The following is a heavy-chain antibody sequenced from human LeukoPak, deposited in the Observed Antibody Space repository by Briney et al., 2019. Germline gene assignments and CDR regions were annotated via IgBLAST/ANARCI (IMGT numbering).Heavy chain of an antibody. D-gene: IGHD3-10*01. CDR1: GGSISSYY. V-gene: IGHV4-4*07. CDR2: IYTSGST. CDR3: ARAPTMVRGPNYYYYYMDV. Sequence: SETLSLTCTVSGGSISSYYWSWIQQPAGKGLEWIGRIYTSGSTNYNPSLKSRVTISVDKSKNQFSLKLSSVTAADTAVYYCARAPTMVRGPNYYYYYMDVWGKGTTVTVSS. J-gene: IGHJ6*03.